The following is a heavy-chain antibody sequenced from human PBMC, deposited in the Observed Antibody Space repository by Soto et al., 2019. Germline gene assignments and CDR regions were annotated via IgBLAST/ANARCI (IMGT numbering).Heavy chain of an antibody. CDR3: ASGLGYKA. Sequence: QVQLQESGPGLVKPSQTLSLTCTVSGDSVSSSSYYWSWIRQHPGQGLEWIGYIHHSGTTYYNPSLTSRITLSVDTSKTQFSLRLSSVTAADTAVYYCASGLGYKAWGQGTLVTVSS. CDR2: IHHSGTT. J-gene: IGHJ5*02. D-gene: IGHD5-12*01. CDR1: GDSVSSSSYY. V-gene: IGHV4-31*03.